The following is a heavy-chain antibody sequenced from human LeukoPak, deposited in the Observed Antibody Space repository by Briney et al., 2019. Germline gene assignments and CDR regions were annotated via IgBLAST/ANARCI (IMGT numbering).Heavy chain of an antibody. CDR2: IIPIFGTA. CDR1: GGTFISYA. D-gene: IGHD6-6*01. J-gene: IGHJ2*01. CDR3: ARMDSSYDWYFDL. V-gene: IGHV1-69*05. Sequence: SXKVSCKASGGTFISYAISWVRQAPGQGLEWMGGIIPIFGTANYAQKFQGRVTITTDEYTRTAYMELSSLRSEDTAVYYCARMDSSYDWYFDLWGRGTLVTVSS.